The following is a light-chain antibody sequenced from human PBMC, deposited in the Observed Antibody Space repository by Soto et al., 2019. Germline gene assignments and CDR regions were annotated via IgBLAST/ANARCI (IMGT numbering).Light chain of an antibody. CDR1: QSISSW. CDR3: QQYTSYSRT. V-gene: IGKV1-5*01. CDR2: GAS. Sequence: DIQMTQSPSTLSASVGDRVTITCRASQSISSWLAWYQQKPGKAPKLLIYGASSLESGLPSRFSGSGSGTEFTLTISSLQPDDFATYYCQQYTSYSRTFGQGTKVDIK. J-gene: IGKJ1*01.